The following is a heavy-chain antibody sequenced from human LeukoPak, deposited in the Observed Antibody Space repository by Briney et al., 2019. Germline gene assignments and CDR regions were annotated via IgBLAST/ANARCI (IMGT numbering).Heavy chain of an antibody. Sequence: SETLSLTCTVSGGSISSGDYYWSWIRQPPGKGLEWIGYIYYSGSTYYNPSLKSRVTISVDTSKNQFSLKLSSVTAADTAVYYCARVVVAVANFDYWGQGTLVTVSS. CDR1: GGSISSGDYY. CDR2: IYYSGST. J-gene: IGHJ4*02. V-gene: IGHV4-30-4*01. CDR3: ARVVVAVANFDY. D-gene: IGHD6-19*01.